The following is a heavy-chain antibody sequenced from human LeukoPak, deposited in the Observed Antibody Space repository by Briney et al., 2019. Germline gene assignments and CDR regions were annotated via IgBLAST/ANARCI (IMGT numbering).Heavy chain of an antibody. CDR3: ARRHRYYYGSGSYYRGYYYYYMDV. Sequence: ASVKVSCKASGYTFTSYYMHWVRQAPGQGREWMGIINPSGGSTSYAQKFQGRVTMTRDTSTSTAYMELRSLRSDDTAVYYCARRHRYYYGSGSYYRGYYYYYMDVWGKGTTVTISS. D-gene: IGHD3-10*01. CDR1: GYTFTSYY. J-gene: IGHJ6*03. CDR2: INPSGGST. V-gene: IGHV1-46*01.